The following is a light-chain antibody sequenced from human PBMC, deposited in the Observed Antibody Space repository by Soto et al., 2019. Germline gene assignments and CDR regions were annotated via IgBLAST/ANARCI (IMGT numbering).Light chain of an antibody. Sequence: IQVTQSPSSLSASVGDIVTITCGASQNINNYLSWYQQRPGKAPQLLIYEASSLESGVPSRFSGSGSGTEFTLTIGGLQPDDFATYYCQQFNSYPITFGQGTRLEIK. CDR2: EAS. CDR1: QNINNY. V-gene: IGKV1-13*02. J-gene: IGKJ5*01. CDR3: QQFNSYPIT.